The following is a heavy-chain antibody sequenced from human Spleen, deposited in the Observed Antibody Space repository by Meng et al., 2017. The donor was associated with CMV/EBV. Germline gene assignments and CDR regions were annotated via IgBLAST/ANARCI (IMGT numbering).Heavy chain of an antibody. J-gene: IGHJ5*02. Sequence: VRDGSNDWSWIRRPPGQGLEWISYIYYSGSTNYNPSLERRVTISVDTSKNQFSLKLSSVTAADTAVYFCARTHPYTTEDYSHYCFDPWGQGTLVTVSS. D-gene: IGHD4-11*01. CDR2: IYYSGST. V-gene: IGHV4-61*01. CDR1: VRDGSND. CDR3: ARTHPYTTEDYSHYCFDP.